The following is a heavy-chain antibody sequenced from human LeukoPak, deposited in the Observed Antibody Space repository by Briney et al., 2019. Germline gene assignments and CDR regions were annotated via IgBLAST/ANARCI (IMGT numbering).Heavy chain of an antibody. Sequence: PGRSLRLSCAASGFTFSSYWMSWVRQAPGKELEWVANIKQDGSEKHYADSVKGRFTISRDNAKNSLYLQMNSLRAEDTAMFYCASGQGARVLDYWGQGTLVTVS. CDR2: IKQDGSEK. D-gene: IGHD1-26*01. J-gene: IGHJ4*02. V-gene: IGHV3-7*01. CDR3: ASGQGARVLDY. CDR1: GFTFSSYW.